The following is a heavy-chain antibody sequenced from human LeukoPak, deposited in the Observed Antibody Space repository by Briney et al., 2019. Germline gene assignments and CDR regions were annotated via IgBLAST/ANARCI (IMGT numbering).Heavy chain of an antibody. V-gene: IGHV4-61*02. D-gene: IGHD3-10*01. CDR1: GGSISSSNYY. CDR2: IYTSEST. Sequence: TSQTLSLTCSVSGGSISSSNYYWSWIRQPAGKGLEWIGRIYTSESTNYNPSLKSRVTISVDTSRNQFSLKLSSVTAADTAVYYCARGLWFGDENPPYFDYWGQGILVTVSS. CDR3: ARGLWFGDENPPYFDY. J-gene: IGHJ4*02.